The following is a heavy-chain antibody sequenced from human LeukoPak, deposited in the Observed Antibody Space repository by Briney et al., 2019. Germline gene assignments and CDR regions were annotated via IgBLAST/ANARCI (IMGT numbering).Heavy chain of an antibody. V-gene: IGHV3-23*01. CDR2: ISGSGGST. CDR1: GFTFSSYA. J-gene: IGHJ5*02. CDR3: AKYGGLGYSGYGWPDGNWFDP. Sequence: PGGSLRLSCAASGFTFSSYAMSWVRQAPGKGLEWVSAISGSGGSTYYADSVKGRFTISRDNSKNTLYLQMNSLRAEDTAVYYCAKYGGLGYSGYGWPDGNWFDPWGQGTLVTVSS. D-gene: IGHD5-12*01.